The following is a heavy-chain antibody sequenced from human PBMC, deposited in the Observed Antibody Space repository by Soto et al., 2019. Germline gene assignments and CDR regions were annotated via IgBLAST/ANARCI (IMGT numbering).Heavy chain of an antibody. CDR1: GFSLSTSGMF. CDR2: IDWDDDK. D-gene: IGHD1-26*01. Sequence: GSGPTLVNPTQTLTLTCTFSGFSLSTSGMFVNWIRQPPGKALEWLARIDWDDDKYYRTSLKTRLTISKDTSKNQVVLTMTNMDPVDTGTYYCARSGTAGWFDPWGQGTLVTVSS. CDR3: ARSGTAGWFDP. V-gene: IGHV2-70*11. J-gene: IGHJ5*02.